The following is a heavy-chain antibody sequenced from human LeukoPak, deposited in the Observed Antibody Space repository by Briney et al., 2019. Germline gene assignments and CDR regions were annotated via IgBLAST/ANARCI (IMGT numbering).Heavy chain of an antibody. V-gene: IGHV4-34*01. CDR1: GGSFSGYY. D-gene: IGHD3-22*01. CDR2: INHSGST. J-gene: IGHJ3*02. CDR3: ASCPYYYDSSGYSDAFDI. Sequence: SETLSLTCAVYGGSFSGYYWSWIRQPPGKGLEWIGEINHSGSTNYNPSLKSRVTISVNTSKNQFSLKLSSVTAADTAVYYCASCPYYYDSSGYSDAFDIWGQGTVVTVSS.